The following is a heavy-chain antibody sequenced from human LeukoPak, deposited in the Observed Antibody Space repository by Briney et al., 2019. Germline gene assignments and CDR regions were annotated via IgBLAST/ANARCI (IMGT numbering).Heavy chain of an antibody. J-gene: IGHJ5*02. D-gene: IGHD2-15*01. CDR2: IIPIFGTA. V-gene: IGHV1-69*13. CDR1: GGTFSSYA. Sequence: GASVQVSCKASGGTFSSYAISWVRQAPGQGLEWMGGIIPIFGTANYAQKFQGRVTITADESTSTAYMELSSLRSEDTAVYYCAREGGRRLNWFDPWGQGTLVTVSS. CDR3: AREGGRRLNWFDP.